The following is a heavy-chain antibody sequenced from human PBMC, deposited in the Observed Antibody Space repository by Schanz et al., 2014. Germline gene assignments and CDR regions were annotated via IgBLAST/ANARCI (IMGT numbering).Heavy chain of an antibody. Sequence: VHLEQSGPEVKKPGASVKLSCRASGYPFTNYYIHWVRQAPGQGLEWMGIVNPGGGSANVAQRFQTRVTLTRDTSTGTAYMGLTRLRCEDTAVYYCARGSLAGYVALLMTANDYWGQGTLLTVSS. CDR2: VNPGGGSA. CDR1: GYPFTNYY. D-gene: IGHD2-21*02. V-gene: IGHV1-46*01. CDR3: ARGSLAGYVALLMTANDY. J-gene: IGHJ4*02.